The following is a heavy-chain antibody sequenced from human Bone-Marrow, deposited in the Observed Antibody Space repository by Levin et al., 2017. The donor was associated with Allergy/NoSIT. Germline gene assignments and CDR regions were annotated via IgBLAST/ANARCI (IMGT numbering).Heavy chain of an antibody. CDR2: IYYSGST. Sequence: SQTLSLTCTVSGGSISSSSYYWGWIRQPPGKGLEWIGSIYYSGSTYYNPSLKSRVTISVDTSKNQFSLKLSSVTAADTAVYYCAREKSHGIRSITIFGVVIKSRDYYYGMDVWGQGTTVTVSS. J-gene: IGHJ6*02. CDR1: GGSISSSSYY. D-gene: IGHD3-3*01. V-gene: IGHV4-39*07. CDR3: AREKSHGIRSITIFGVVIKSRDYYYGMDV.